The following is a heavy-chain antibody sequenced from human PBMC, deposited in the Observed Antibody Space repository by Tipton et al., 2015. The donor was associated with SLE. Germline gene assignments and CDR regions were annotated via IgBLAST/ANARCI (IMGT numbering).Heavy chain of an antibody. D-gene: IGHD6-19*01. J-gene: IGHJ3*02. CDR3: ARRGWVDAFDI. Sequence: LRLSCTVSGGSIISSSYYWGWIRQPPGKGLEWVGSIYDSGSTYDNPSLKSRVTMSVDTSRKQFSLKLTSVTAADTAVYYCARRGWVDAFDIWGQGTMVIVSS. CDR1: GGSIISSSYY. CDR2: IYDSGST. V-gene: IGHV4-39*07.